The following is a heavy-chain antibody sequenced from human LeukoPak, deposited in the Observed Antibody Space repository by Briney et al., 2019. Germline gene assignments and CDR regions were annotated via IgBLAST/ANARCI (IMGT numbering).Heavy chain of an antibody. V-gene: IGHV3-23*01. CDR2: ISGSGGST. D-gene: IGHD3-22*01. Sequence: PGGSLRLSCAASGFTFSSYAMSWVRQAPGKGLEWVSAISGSGGSTYYADSVKGRFTISRDNSKNTLYLQMNSLRAEETAVYYCAKDSSGYYDSSGYYSEVPSWGQGTLVTVSS. CDR3: AKDSSGYYDSSGYYSEVPS. J-gene: IGHJ4*02. CDR1: GFTFSSYA.